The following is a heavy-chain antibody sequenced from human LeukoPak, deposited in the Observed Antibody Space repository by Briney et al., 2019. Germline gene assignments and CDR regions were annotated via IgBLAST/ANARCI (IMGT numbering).Heavy chain of an antibody. J-gene: IGHJ4*02. D-gene: IGHD3-16*02. CDR1: GGSISSYY. V-gene: IGHV4-59*08. CDR3: ARQGNYDYVWGSYPPGNYFDY. CDR2: IYYRGST. Sequence: PSETLSLTCTVSGGSISSYYWSWIRQPPGKGLEWIGYIYYRGSTNYNPSLKSRVTISVDTSKNQFSLKLSSVTAADTAVYYCARQGNYDYVWGSYPPGNYFDYWGQGTLVTVSS.